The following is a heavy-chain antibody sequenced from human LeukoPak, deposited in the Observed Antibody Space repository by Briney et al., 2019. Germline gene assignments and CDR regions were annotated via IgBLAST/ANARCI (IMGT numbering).Heavy chain of an antibody. CDR3: ARGGLAAAPQIYYYYMDV. CDR1: GGSISSGSYY. V-gene: IGHV4-61*02. CDR2: IYTSGST. Sequence: PSETLSLTCTVSGGSISSGSYYWSWIRQPAGKGLEWIGRIYTSGSTNYNPSLKSRVTISVDTSKNQFSLKLSSVTAADTAVYYCARGGLAAAPQIYYYYMDVWGKGTTVTVSS. D-gene: IGHD6-13*01. J-gene: IGHJ6*03.